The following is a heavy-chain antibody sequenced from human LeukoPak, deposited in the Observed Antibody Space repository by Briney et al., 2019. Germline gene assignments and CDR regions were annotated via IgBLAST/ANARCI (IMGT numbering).Heavy chain of an antibody. CDR1: GFDFNDFA. CDR2: MSGSGDTT. CDR3: ARDMAAARDYYYYGMDV. V-gene: IGHV3-23*01. J-gene: IGHJ6*02. D-gene: IGHD6-13*01. Sequence: GGSLRLSCAASGFDFNDFAMTWVRQAPGKGLEWVSSMSGSGDTTQYAPSVKGRFTISRDNAKKTLYLEMNSLRVEDTAIYYCARDMAAARDYYYYGMDVWGQGTTVTVSS.